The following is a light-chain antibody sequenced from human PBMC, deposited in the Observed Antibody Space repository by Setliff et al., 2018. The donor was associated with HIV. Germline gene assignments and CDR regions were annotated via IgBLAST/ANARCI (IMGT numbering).Light chain of an antibody. CDR1: SSDVGGYNF. Sequence: QSALAQPASVSGSPGQSITISCTGTSSDVGGYNFVSWYQQHPGKAPKLIIYEVSNRPSGVSNRFSGSKSGNTASLTISGLQAEDEADYCCSSYISSSTLFGTGT. V-gene: IGLV2-14*01. J-gene: IGLJ1*01. CDR2: EVS. CDR3: SSYISSSTL.